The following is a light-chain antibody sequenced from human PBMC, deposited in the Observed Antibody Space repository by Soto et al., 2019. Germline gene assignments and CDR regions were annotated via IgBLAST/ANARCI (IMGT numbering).Light chain of an antibody. Sequence: QSVLTQPASVSGSPGQSITISCTGTSSDVGTYNLVSWYQQHPGKAPKLILYEGSKRPSGVSNRFSGSNSGNTASLTISGLQAEDEADYYCCSYAAGSAPYVFGTGTKVTVL. CDR2: EGS. CDR1: SSDVGTYNL. CDR3: CSYAAGSAPYV. J-gene: IGLJ1*01. V-gene: IGLV2-23*01.